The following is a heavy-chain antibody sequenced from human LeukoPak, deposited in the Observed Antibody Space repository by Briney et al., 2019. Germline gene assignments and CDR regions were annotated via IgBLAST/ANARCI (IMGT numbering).Heavy chain of an antibody. CDR1: GYKFSNYF. Sequence: GESLKISCKASGYKFSNYFIAWVRQMPGKGLEWMGVTLPGDSETRYSPSFQGQVTISVDKSISTVYLQWSSLKASDTAMYYCARPRNAGITYLDPWGQGTPVTVSS. V-gene: IGHV5-51*01. D-gene: IGHD2-2*01. CDR3: ARPRNAGITYLDP. J-gene: IGHJ5*02. CDR2: TLPGDSET.